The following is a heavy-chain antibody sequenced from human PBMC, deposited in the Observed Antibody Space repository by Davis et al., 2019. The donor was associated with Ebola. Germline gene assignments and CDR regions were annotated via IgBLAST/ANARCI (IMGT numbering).Heavy chain of an antibody. CDR3: ARAGYGDNNWFDP. J-gene: IGHJ5*02. CDR1: GGSISSGNFY. Sequence: LRLSCNVSGGSISSGNFYWSWIRQPPGKGLEWIGYISNRRSTYYKPSLQSRVSISLDTSKNQFFLSLRSVTAADTAVYYCARAGYGDNNWFDPWGQGTLVTVSS. CDR2: ISNRRST. V-gene: IGHV4-30-4*01. D-gene: IGHD4-17*01.